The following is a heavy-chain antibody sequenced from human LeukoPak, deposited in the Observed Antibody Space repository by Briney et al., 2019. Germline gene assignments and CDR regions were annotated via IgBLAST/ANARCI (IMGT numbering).Heavy chain of an antibody. D-gene: IGHD3-22*01. CDR3: ARYYYDSSGYYFFFDY. J-gene: IGHJ4*02. CDR1: GFTFSSYW. CDR2: INSDGSST. Sequence: GGSLRLFCAASGFTFSSYWILWVRQAPGKGLVWVSRINSDGSSTTYADSVKGRFTISRDNAKNTVYLQMNSLRAEDTAVYYCARYYYDSSGYYFFFDYWGQGTLVTVSS. V-gene: IGHV3-74*01.